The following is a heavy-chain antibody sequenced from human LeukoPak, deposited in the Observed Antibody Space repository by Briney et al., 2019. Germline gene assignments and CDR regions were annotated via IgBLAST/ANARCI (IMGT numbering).Heavy chain of an antibody. CDR2: INPNSGGT. V-gene: IGHV1-2*02. J-gene: IGHJ5*02. CDR1: GYTFTGYY. D-gene: IGHD4-17*01. CDR3: ARDDPHLDSTVIYNWFDP. Sequence: ASVKVSCKASGYTFTGYYMHWVQQAPGQGLEWMGWINPNSGGTNYAQKFQGRVTMTRDTSISTAYMELSRLRSDDTAVYYCARDDPHLDSTVIYNWFDPWGQGTLVTVSS.